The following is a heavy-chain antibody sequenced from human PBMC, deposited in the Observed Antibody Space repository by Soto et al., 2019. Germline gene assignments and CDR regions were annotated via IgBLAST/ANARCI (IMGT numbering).Heavy chain of an antibody. D-gene: IGHD2-15*01. Sequence: GGSLRLSCAASGFTFDDYAMHWVRQAPGKGLEWVSGISWNSGSIGYADSVKGRFTISRDNAKNSLYLQMNSLRAEDTALYYCARPRCWGGSCYRGGDYYYYYYMDVWGKGTTVTVSS. CDR1: GFTFDDYA. V-gene: IGHV3-9*01. CDR3: ARPRCWGGSCYRGGDYYYYYYMDV. CDR2: ISWNSGSI. J-gene: IGHJ6*03.